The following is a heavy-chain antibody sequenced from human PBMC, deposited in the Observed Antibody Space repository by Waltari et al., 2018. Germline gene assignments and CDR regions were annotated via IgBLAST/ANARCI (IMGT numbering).Heavy chain of an antibody. V-gene: IGHV4-31*01. CDR1: GGSISSGGYS. D-gene: IGHD2-21*01. J-gene: IGHJ4*02. Sequence: QVQLQESGPGLVKPSQTLSLPCTVSGGSISSGGYSWIWIRQHPGKGLEWIGYIYYSGSTYYNPSLKSLVTISVDTSKNQFSLKLSSVTAADTAVYYCIVAAGKGYFDYWGQGTLVTVSS. CDR3: IVAAGKGYFDY. CDR2: IYYSGST.